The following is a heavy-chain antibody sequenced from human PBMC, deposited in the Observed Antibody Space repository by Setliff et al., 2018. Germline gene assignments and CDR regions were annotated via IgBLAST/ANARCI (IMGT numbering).Heavy chain of an antibody. J-gene: IGHJ6*03. CDR2: IDPGGCLT. D-gene: IGHD3-10*01. CDR1: GYTLTHYY. V-gene: IGHV1-46*01. Sequence: ASVKVSCKASGYTLTHYYMQWVRQAPGQGLEWMGIIDPGGCLTRYAQKFQGRLIISVDAPDNQFSVMLSYVTATDTALYYCAVHKSNGSGSYPSHYMDVWGKGIMVTVSS. CDR3: AVHKSNGSGSYPSHYMDV.